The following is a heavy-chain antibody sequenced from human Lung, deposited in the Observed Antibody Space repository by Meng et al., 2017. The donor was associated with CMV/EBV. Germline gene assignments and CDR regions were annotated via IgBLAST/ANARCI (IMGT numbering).Heavy chain of an antibody. Sequence: QVQESSPALVNAFPTLSLTGTVSGGSISSGDYYWSWIRQPPGKGLEWIGYIYYSGSTYYNPSLKSRVTISVDTSKNQFSLKLSSVTAADTAVYYCARDRTTGRYFDYWGQGTLVTVSS. V-gene: IGHV4-30-4*01. D-gene: IGHD4-11*01. CDR2: IYYSGST. J-gene: IGHJ4*02. CDR3: ARDRTTGRYFDY. CDR1: GGSISSGDYY.